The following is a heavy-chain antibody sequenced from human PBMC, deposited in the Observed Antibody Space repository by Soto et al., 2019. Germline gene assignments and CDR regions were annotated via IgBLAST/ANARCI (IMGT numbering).Heavy chain of an antibody. CDR3: ARDRTHRYFDWRGAFDI. CDR1: GYTFTSYY. D-gene: IGHD3-9*01. J-gene: IGHJ3*02. Sequence: ASVKVSCKASGYTFTSYYMHWVRQAPGQGLEWMGIINPSGGSTSYAQKFQGRVTMTRDTSTSTVYMELSSLRSEDTAVYYCARDRTHRYFDWRGAFDIWGQGTMVTVSS. CDR2: INPSGGST. V-gene: IGHV1-46*01.